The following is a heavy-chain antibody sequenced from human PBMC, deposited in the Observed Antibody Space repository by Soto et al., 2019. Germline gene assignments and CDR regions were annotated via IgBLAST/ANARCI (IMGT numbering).Heavy chain of an antibody. Sequence: HPGGSLGLSCAASGFTFSSYSMNWVRQAPGKGLEWVSYISSSSSTIYYADSVKGRFTISRDNAKNSLYLQMNGLRDEDTAVYYCARDDYDYVWGSYRYPGYWGQGTLVTVSS. V-gene: IGHV3-48*02. J-gene: IGHJ4*02. CDR3: ARDDYDYVWGSYRYPGY. CDR1: GFTFSSYS. D-gene: IGHD3-16*02. CDR2: ISSSSSTI.